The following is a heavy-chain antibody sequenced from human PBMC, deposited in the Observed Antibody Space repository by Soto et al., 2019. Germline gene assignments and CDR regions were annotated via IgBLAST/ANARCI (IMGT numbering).Heavy chain of an antibody. CDR1: GYSFTSYW. J-gene: IGHJ5*02. CDR3: ARRGTMVRGVDWFGP. CDR2: IDPSDSET. D-gene: IGHD3-10*01. Sequence: GESLKISCKGSGYSFTSYWISGVRQMPGKGLEWMGRIDPSDSETNYSPSFQGHVTISADKSIRTAYLQWSSLKASDTAMYYCARRGTMVRGVDWFGPWGQGTLVTVSS. V-gene: IGHV5-10-1*01.